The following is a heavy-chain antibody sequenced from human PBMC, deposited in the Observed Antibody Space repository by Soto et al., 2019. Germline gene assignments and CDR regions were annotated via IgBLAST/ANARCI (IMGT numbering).Heavy chain of an antibody. Sequence: PGGSLRLSCATSGFPFSSFAMSWVRQAPGKGLEWVSVISGSGDSTYYADSVKGRFTISRDNSKNTLYLQLNSLRADDTAIYFCRSAANRLLRLSFDYWGQGTLVTVSS. J-gene: IGHJ4*02. CDR3: RSAANRLLRLSFDY. D-gene: IGHD6-13*01. V-gene: IGHV3-23*01. CDR2: ISGSGDST. CDR1: GFPFSSFA.